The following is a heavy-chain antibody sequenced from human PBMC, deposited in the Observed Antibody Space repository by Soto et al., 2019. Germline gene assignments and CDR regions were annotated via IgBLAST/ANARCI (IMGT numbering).Heavy chain of an antibody. D-gene: IGHD5-18*01. CDR1: GAPISGGDYH. J-gene: IGHJ2*01. CDR2: IFPSGAT. CDR3: SRGSAAKRYFDL. V-gene: IGHV4-30-4*01. Sequence: QVQLQESGPGLVKPSQTLSLMCTVSGAPISGGDYHWSWIRQPPGKGLEWIGYIFPSGATHYNSSLASRITMSVESSKVRFSLNLTSVTAADTAVYFWSRGSAAKRYFDLLWRGTLVTVSS.